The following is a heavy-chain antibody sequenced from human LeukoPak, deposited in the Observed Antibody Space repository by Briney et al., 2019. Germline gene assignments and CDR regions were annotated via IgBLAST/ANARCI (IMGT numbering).Heavy chain of an antibody. CDR1: GFTFSDYY. Sequence: GGSLRLSCAASGFTFSDYYMSWIRQAPGKGLEGVSYISSSGSTIYYADSVKGRFTISRDNAKNSLYLQMNSLRAEDTAVYYCARDPAYSSSWYVDYWGQGTLVTVSS. J-gene: IGHJ4*02. V-gene: IGHV3-11*04. D-gene: IGHD6-13*01. CDR3: ARDPAYSSSWYVDY. CDR2: ISSSGSTI.